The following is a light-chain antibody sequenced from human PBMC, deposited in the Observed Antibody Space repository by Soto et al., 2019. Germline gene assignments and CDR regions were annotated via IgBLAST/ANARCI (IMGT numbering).Light chain of an antibody. CDR3: CSFGGSDTSYV. CDR1: SSDVGTYNL. J-gene: IGLJ1*01. CDR2: EDS. V-gene: IGLV2-23*01. Sequence: QSVLTQPASVSGSPGRSITISCSGTSSDVGTYNLVSWYQQYPTKAPKLMIYEDSKRPSGVSDRFSGSKSGATASLTISGLQAEDEADYYCCSFGGSDTSYVFGTGTKVTVL.